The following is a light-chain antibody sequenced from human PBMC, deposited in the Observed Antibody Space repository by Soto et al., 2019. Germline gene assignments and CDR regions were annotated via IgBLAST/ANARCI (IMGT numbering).Light chain of an antibody. CDR3: SSYTSSSTLCV. V-gene: IGLV2-14*01. CDR1: SSDVGGYNY. J-gene: IGLJ1*01. Sequence: QSVLPQPASVSGSPGQSITISCTGTSSDVGGYNYVSWYQQHPGKAPKLMIYEVSNRPSGVSNRFSGSKSGNTASLTISGLQAEDEADYYCSSYTSSSTLCVFGTGTKLTVL. CDR2: EVS.